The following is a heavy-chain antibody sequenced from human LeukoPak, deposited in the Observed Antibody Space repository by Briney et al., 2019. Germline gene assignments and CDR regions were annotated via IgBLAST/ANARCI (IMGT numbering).Heavy chain of an antibody. D-gene: IGHD6-13*01. J-gene: IGHJ4*02. CDR2: IYYSGST. CDR1: GGSISSYY. CDR3: AREVAAAGKIDY. Sequence: SSETLSLTCTVSGGSISSYYWSWIRQPPGKGLEWIGYIYYSGSTNYNPSLRSRVTISVDTSKNQFSLKLSSVTAADTAVYYCAREVAAAGKIDYWGQGTLVTVSS. V-gene: IGHV4-59*01.